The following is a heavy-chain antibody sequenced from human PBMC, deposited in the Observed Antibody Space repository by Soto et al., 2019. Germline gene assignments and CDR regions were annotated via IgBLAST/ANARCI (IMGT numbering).Heavy chain of an antibody. CDR2: IYHTGNT. Sequence: SETLSLTCAVSGYSITRGYYWGWIRQPPGKGLEWIGSIYHTGNTYYNPSLKSRVTISVDTSKDQFSLDLISVTAADTAVYYCARLGFYYDSSGYDYWGQGTLVTVSS. CDR3: ARLGFYYDSSGYDY. J-gene: IGHJ4*02. D-gene: IGHD3-22*01. V-gene: IGHV4-38-2*01. CDR1: GYSITRGYY.